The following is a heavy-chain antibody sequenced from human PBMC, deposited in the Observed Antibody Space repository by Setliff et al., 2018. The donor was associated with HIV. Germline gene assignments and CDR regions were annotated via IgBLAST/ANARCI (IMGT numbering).Heavy chain of an antibody. D-gene: IGHD2-8*01. CDR3: ARGAPYCNHGICHLFDY. CDR1: GGSFSGYN. CDR2: INHSGST. V-gene: IGHV4-34*04. J-gene: IGHJ4*01. Sequence: PSETLSLTCAAYGGSFSGYNWSWIRQTPGKGLEWIGEINHSGSTNHNPFLKSRATISVDTSKNQFSLKLSSVTAADTAVYYCARGAPYCNHGICHLFDYWGHGNLVTVSS.